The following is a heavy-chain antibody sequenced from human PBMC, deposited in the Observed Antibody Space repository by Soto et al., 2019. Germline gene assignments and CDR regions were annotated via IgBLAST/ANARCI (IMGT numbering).Heavy chain of an antibody. CDR3: ARDPLWFGELLT. Sequence: GSLRLSCAASGFTVSSYLMHWVRQAPGKGLVWVSRINSDGSTIYYADSVKGRFTISRDNAKNSLYLQMNSLRAEDTAVYYCARDPLWFGELLTWGQGTLVTVSS. V-gene: IGHV3-74*01. CDR1: GFTVSSYL. CDR2: INSDGSTI. D-gene: IGHD3-10*01. J-gene: IGHJ5*02.